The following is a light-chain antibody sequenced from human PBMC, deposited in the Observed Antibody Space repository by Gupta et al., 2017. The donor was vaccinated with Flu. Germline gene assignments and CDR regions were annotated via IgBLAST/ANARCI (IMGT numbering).Light chain of an antibody. V-gene: IGKV3-15*01. J-gene: IGKJ1*01. Sequence: EIVMTQSPATLSVSPGERATLSCRASQSVSTSLVWYQQKPGQAPRLLIYGASTRATGIPARFSCSGSGTEFTLAISSLQSEEIAVYYCQQYSNWPRTFGQGTKVEV. CDR1: QSVSTS. CDR3: QQYSNWPRT. CDR2: GAS.